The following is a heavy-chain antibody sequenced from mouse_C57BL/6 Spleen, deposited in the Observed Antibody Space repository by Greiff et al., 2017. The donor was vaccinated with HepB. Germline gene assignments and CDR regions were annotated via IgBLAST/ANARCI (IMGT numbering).Heavy chain of an antibody. D-gene: IGHD2-5*01. CDR2: IDPSDSYT. Sequence: VQLQQPGAELVKPGASVKLSCKASGYTFTSYWMQWVKQRPGQGLEWIGEIDPSDSYTNYNQKFKGKATLTVDTSSSTAYMQLSSLTSEDSAVYYCARRKNSNYVDAMDYWGQGTSVTVSS. CDR3: ARRKNSNYVDAMDY. J-gene: IGHJ4*01. V-gene: IGHV1-50*01. CDR1: GYTFTSYW.